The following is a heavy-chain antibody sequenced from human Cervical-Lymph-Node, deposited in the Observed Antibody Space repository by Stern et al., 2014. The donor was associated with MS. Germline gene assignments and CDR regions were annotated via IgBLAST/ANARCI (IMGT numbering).Heavy chain of an antibody. J-gene: IGHJ5*02. Sequence: EVQLEESGGGVVRPGGSLRLSCAASGFTFDDYGMSWGRQAQGKGLAWGSGMNWNGGSTGYADSVKGRFTISRDNAKNSLYLQMNSLRAEDTALYHCARDPSSSWYNWFDPWGQGTLVTVSS. CDR1: GFTFDDYG. CDR3: ARDPSSSWYNWFDP. D-gene: IGHD6-13*01. V-gene: IGHV3-20*01. CDR2: MNWNGGST.